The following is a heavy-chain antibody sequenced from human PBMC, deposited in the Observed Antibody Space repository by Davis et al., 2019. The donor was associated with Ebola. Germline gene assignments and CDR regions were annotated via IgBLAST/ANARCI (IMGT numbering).Heavy chain of an antibody. D-gene: IGHD7-27*01. Sequence: GGSLRPSCPPSGFTASSNYMSWVRQAPGKGLEWVSVIYSGGSTYYADSVKGRFTISRDNSKNTLYLQMNSLRAEDTAVYYCARDLWGYYYYGMDVWGQGTTVTVSS. CDR1: GFTASSNY. V-gene: IGHV3-53*01. CDR3: ARDLWGYYYYGMDV. J-gene: IGHJ6*02. CDR2: IYSGGST.